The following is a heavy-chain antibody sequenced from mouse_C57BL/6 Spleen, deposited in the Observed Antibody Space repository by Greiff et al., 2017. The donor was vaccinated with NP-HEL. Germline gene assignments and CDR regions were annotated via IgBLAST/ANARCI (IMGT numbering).Heavy chain of an antibody. CDR1: GYTFTSYW. CDR3: ALYYDYDGRFAY. D-gene: IGHD2-4*01. Sequence: VQLQQSGAELAKPGASVKLSCKASGYTFTSYWMHWVKQRPGQGLEWIGYINPSSGYTKYNQKFKDKATLTADKSSSTAYMQLSSLTDEDAAFYYCALYYDYDGRFAYWGKGTLVTVSA. J-gene: IGHJ3*01. V-gene: IGHV1-7*01. CDR2: INPSSGYT.